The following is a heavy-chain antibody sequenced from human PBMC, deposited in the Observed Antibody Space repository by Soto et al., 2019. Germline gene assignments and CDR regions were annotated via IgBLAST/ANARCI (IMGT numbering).Heavy chain of an antibody. V-gene: IGHV3-23*01. D-gene: IGHD3-10*01. CDR2: ISGSGGST. J-gene: IGHJ4*02. CDR3: AKSLGPYAHFDY. CDR1: GFTFSSYW. Sequence: GGSLRLSCAVSGFTFSSYWMSWVRQAPGKGLEWVSAISGSGGSTYYADSVKGRFTISRDNSKNTLYLQMNSLRAEDTAVYYCAKSLGPYAHFDYWGQGTLVTVSS.